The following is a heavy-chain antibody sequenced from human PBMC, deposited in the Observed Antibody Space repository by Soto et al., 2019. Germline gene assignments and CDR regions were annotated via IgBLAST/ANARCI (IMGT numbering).Heavy chain of an antibody. CDR3: AKDWGGHYGDYHYGMDV. J-gene: IGHJ6*02. Sequence: QVQLVESGGGVVQPGRSLRLSCAASGFTFSSYDMHWVRQAPGKGLEWVAVISYDGSNKYYADSVKGRFTISRDNSKNTLYLQMNSLRAEDTAVYYCAKDWGGHYGDYHYGMDVWGQGTTVTVSS. V-gene: IGHV3-30*18. CDR2: ISYDGSNK. D-gene: IGHD4-17*01. CDR1: GFTFSSYD.